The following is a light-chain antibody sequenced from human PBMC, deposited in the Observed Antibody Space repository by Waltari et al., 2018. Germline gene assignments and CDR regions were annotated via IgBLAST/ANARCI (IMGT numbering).Light chain of an antibody. J-gene: IGLJ1*01. CDR3: NSYTSYTTQV. V-gene: IGLV2-14*01. CDR1: SSDVGAYNY. Sequence: QSALTQPGSVSGSPGQSITISCTGTSSDVGAYNYVSWYQQHPGKAPKLIIYKVYNPPSGVSHRFFGSKSGNTASLTISGLQPEDEADYYCNSYTSYTTQVFGTGTKVTVL. CDR2: KVY.